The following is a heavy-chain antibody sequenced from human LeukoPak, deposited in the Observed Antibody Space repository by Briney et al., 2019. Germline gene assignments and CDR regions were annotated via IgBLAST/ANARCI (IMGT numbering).Heavy chain of an antibody. V-gene: IGHV3-74*01. J-gene: IGHJ4*01. D-gene: IGHD3-16*01. Sequence: GGSLRLSCAASGFIFSRHWMHWVRRAPGEGLVCVARVKKDGTYRDYGDSVKGRFTISRDNAKNTLYLQMNSLRVEDTARYYCVRDDDVYGFDYWGHGPVVTVSS. CDR2: VKKDGTYR. CDR3: VRDDDVYGFDY. CDR1: GFIFSRHW.